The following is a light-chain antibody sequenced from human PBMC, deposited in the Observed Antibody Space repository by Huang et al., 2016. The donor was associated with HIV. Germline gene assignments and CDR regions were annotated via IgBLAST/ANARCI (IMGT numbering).Light chain of an antibody. J-gene: IGKJ5*01. V-gene: IGKV1-39*01. CDR1: QNINTY. CDR3: QQGYSALIT. CDR2: SAS. Sequence: DILLTQSPSSLSASVGDRVTITCRASQNINTYLNWYQQNPGKAPNLLIHSASPLQTGVPSRFSGSGAGTDFTLTVNSLQPEDSATYYCQQGYSALITFGQGTRL.